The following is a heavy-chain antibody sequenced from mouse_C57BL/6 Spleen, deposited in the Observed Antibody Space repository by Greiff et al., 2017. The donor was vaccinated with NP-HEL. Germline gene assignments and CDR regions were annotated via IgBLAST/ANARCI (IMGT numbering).Heavy chain of an antibody. J-gene: IGHJ2*01. CDR2: IYPGSGST. D-gene: IGHD2-1*01. CDR1: GYTFTSYW. Sequence: VQLQQPGAELVKPGASVKMSCKASGYTFTSYWITWVKQRPGQGLEWIGDIYPGSGSTNYNEKFKSKATLTVDTSSSTAYMQLSSLTSEDSAVYYCARKGVDYGNYPYYFDYWGQGTTLTVSS. CDR3: ARKGVDYGNYPYYFDY. V-gene: IGHV1-55*01.